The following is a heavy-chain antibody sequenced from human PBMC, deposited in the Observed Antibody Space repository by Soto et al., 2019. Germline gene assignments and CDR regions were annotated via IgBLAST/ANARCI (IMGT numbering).Heavy chain of an antibody. CDR1: GWTFSIYW. V-gene: IGHV3-7*01. Sequence: GGSLRLSCAASGWTFSIYWMSWVRLAPGKGLEWVAHIKQSGSDRYYVDSVRGRFTIYRDNARNSLYLQMNSLRVEDTAMYYCASVKSWAVSRWGQGTLVSV. CDR2: IKQSGSDR. J-gene: IGHJ1*01. D-gene: IGHD3-10*01. CDR3: ASVKSWAVSR.